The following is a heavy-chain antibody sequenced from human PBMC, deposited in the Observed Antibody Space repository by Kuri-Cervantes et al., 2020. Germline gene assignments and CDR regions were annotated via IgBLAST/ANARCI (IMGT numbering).Heavy chain of an antibody. CDR2: IYYSGST. CDR3: ARVRNIAAAGFDP. D-gene: IGHD6-13*01. CDR1: GGSFSGYY. Sequence: SETLSLTCAVYGGSFSGYYWSWIRQPPGKGLEWIGYIYYSGSTNYNPSLKSRVTISVDTSKNQFSLKLSSVTAADTAVYYCARVRNIAAAGFDPWGQGTLVTVSS. V-gene: IGHV4-59*12. J-gene: IGHJ5*02.